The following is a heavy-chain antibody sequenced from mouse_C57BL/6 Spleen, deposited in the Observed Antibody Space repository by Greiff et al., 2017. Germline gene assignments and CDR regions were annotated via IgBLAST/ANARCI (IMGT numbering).Heavy chain of an antibody. CDR3: TRDGENYDYGVSPFAY. V-gene: IGHV5-9-1*02. J-gene: IGHJ3*01. Sequence: EVQLVESGEGLVKPGGSLKLSCAASGFTFSSYAMSWVRQTPEKRLEWVAYISSGGDYTYYADTVKGRFTISRDTARNTLYLQMSSLKSEDTARYYCTRDGENYDYGVSPFAYWGQGTLVTVSA. CDR1: GFTFSSYA. CDR2: ISSGGDYT. D-gene: IGHD2-4*01.